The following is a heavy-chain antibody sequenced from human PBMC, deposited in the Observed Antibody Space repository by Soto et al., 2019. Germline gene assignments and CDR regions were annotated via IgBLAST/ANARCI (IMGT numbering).Heavy chain of an antibody. J-gene: IGHJ4*02. CDR3: TTDWFDGSGYYYAV. Sequence: EVQLVESGGGLIKPGGSLRLSCAASGFTFNNAWMNWVRQAPGKGLEWVGRIKSKSDGGTTDYAAPVKGRFTISRDDSKNTLFLQMSSLKTEDTAMYYCTTDWFDGSGYYYAVWGQGTLVTVSS. CDR2: IKSKSDGGTT. D-gene: IGHD3-22*01. CDR1: GFTFNNAW. V-gene: IGHV3-15*07.